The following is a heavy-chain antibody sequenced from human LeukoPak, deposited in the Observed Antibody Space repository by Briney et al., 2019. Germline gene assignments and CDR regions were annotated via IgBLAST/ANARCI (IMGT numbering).Heavy chain of an antibody. CDR2: IWYDGSNK. D-gene: IGHD3-16*01. CDR1: GFTFSSYG. V-gene: IGHV3-33*01. CDR3: ARDTLRAPRVWFDP. J-gene: IGHJ5*02. Sequence: PGGSLRLSCAASGFTFSSYGMHWVRQAPGKGLEWVAVIWYDGSNKYYADSVKGRFTISRDNSKNTLYLQMNSLRAEDTAVYYCARDTLRAPRVWFDPWGQGTLVTVSS.